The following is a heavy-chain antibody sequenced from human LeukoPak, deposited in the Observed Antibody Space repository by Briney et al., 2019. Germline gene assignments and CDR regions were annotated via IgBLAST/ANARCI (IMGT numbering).Heavy chain of an antibody. CDR3: AKDKDYDFWSGPGNWFDP. CDR2: ISGSGGST. J-gene: IGHJ5*02. V-gene: IGHV3-23*01. CDR1: GFTFSSYA. Sequence: GGSLRLSCAASGFTFSSYAMSWVRQAPGKGLEWVSAISGSGGSTYYADSVKGRFTISRDNSKNTLYLQMNSLRAEDTAVYYCAKDKDYDFWSGPGNWFDPWGQGTLVTVSS. D-gene: IGHD3-3*01.